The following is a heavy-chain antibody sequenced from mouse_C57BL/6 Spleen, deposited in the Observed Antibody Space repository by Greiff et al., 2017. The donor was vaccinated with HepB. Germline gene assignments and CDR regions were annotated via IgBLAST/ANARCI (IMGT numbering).Heavy chain of an antibody. V-gene: IGHV1-72*01. CDR2: IDPNSGGT. D-gene: IGHD1-1*01. J-gene: IGHJ1*03. Sequence: QVQLQQSGAELVKPGASVKLSCKASGYTFTSYWMHWVKQRPGRGLEWIGRIDPNSGGTKYNEKFKSKATLTVDKPSSTAYMQLSSLTSEDSAVYYCAREQADYYGSSGYFDVWGTGTTVTVSS. CDR1: GYTFTSYW. CDR3: AREQADYYGSSGYFDV.